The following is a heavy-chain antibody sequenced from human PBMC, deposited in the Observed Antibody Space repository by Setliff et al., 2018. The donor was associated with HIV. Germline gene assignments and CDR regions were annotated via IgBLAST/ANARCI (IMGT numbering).Heavy chain of an antibody. CDR1: GLTFSSYA. CDR3: AKDLVYYDSSGDLDY. D-gene: IGHD3-22*01. V-gene: IGHV3-23*01. CDR2: ISGSGGSP. J-gene: IGHJ4*02. Sequence: GGSLSLSCAASGLTFSSYAMSWVRQAPGKGLEWVSSISGSGGSPYYADSVKGRFTISRDNSKNTLYLQMNSLRAEDTAVYYCAKDLVYYDSSGDLDYWGQGTLVTVSS.